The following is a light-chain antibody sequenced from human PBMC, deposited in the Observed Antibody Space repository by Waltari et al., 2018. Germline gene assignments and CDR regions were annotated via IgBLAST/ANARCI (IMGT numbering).Light chain of an antibody. V-gene: IGKV3-20*01. J-gene: IGKJ1*01. CDR2: GAS. CDR3: QHYVRLPAT. CDR1: QSVSRT. Sequence: EIVLTQSPGPLSLSPGERATLSCRASQSVSRTLAWYQQKPGQAPKPRIYGASIRATCSPERFTGSGSGTDFSLTISSLEPEDFAIYFCQHYVRLPATFGQGTKVEIK.